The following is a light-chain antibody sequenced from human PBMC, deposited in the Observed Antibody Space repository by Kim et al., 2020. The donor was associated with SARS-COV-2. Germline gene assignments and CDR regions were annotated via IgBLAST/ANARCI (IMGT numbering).Light chain of an antibody. CDR1: QSISSW. Sequence: DIQMTQSPSTLSASVGDRVTITCRASQSISSWLAWYQQKPGKAPKLLIYDASSLESGVPSRFSGSGSGTEFTLTISSLQPDDFATYYCQQYNEEVTFGPGTKVDIK. CDR2: DAS. J-gene: IGKJ3*01. CDR3: QQYNEEVT. V-gene: IGKV1-5*01.